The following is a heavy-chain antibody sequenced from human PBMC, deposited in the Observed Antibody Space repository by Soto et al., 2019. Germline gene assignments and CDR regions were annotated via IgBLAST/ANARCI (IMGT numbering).Heavy chain of an antibody. CDR1: GGTFSSYA. CDR2: IIPIFGTA. CDR3: ARDRKSITMVRGPQYYFDC. Sequence: QVQLVQSGAEVKKPGSSVKVSCKASGGTFSSYAISWVRQAPGQGLEWMGGIIPIFGTANYAQKFQGRVTITADESMSTAYMELSSLRSEDTDVYYCARDRKSITMVRGPQYYFDCWGQGTLVTVSS. D-gene: IGHD3-10*01. V-gene: IGHV1-69*01. J-gene: IGHJ4*02.